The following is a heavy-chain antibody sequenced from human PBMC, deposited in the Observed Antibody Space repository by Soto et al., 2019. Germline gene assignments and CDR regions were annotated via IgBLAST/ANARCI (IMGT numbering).Heavy chain of an antibody. J-gene: IGHJ3*02. Sequence: QVQLMQSGAEVKKPGASVKVSCKASGYTFTSYAMHWVRQAPGQRLEWMGWINAGNGNTKYSQKFQGRVTITRDTSASTAYMELSSLRSEDTAVYYCARDRDYGDLFYAFDIWGQGTMVTVSS. CDR1: GYTFTSYA. CDR3: ARDRDYGDLFYAFDI. D-gene: IGHD4-17*01. V-gene: IGHV1-3*01. CDR2: INAGNGNT.